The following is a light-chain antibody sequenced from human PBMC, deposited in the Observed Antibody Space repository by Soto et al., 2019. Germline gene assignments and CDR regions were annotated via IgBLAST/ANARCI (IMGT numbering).Light chain of an antibody. CDR3: QQNNNWWT. CDR1: QSVSSN. V-gene: IGKV3-15*01. CDR2: GAS. J-gene: IGKJ1*01. Sequence: EIVMTQFPATLSVSPGERVTLSCRASQSVSSNLVWYQQKPGQAPRLLIYGASTRGTGIPDRCSGSGSGTEFTLTISSLQSEDIAVYYCQQNNNWWTFGQGTKVEI.